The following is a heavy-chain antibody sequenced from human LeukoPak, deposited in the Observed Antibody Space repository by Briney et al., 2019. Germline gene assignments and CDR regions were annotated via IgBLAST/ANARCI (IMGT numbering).Heavy chain of an antibody. CDR2: ISAYNGNT. Sequence: ASVKVSCKASGYTFTSYVVSWVRQAPGQGLEWMGWISAYNGNTNYAQKLQGRVTMTTDTSTSTAYMELRSLRSDDTAVYYCARDLLDGEWLTYYYYGMDVWGQRTTVTVSS. CDR1: GYTFTSYV. V-gene: IGHV1-18*01. CDR3: ARDLLDGEWLTYYYYGMDV. J-gene: IGHJ6*01. D-gene: IGHD5-12*01.